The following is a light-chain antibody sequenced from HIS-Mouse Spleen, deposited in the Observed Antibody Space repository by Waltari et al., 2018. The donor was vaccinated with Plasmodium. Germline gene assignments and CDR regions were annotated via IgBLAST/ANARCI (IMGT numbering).Light chain of an antibody. V-gene: IGKV3-15*01. CDR1: QSDSSN. CDR2: GAS. J-gene: IGKJ3*01. Sequence: EIVMTQSPATLYVSPGERAPLSFSARQSDSSNLAWYQQKPGQAPRLLIYGASTRATGIPGRFSGSGSGTEFTLTISSLQSEYFAVYYCQQYNNWSFTFGPGTKVDIK. CDR3: QQYNNWSFT.